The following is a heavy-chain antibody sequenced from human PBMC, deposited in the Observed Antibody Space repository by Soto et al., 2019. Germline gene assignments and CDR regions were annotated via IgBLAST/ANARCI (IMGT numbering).Heavy chain of an antibody. Sequence: ASVKVSCKASGYTFTSYYMHWVRQAPGQGLEWMGWISAYNGNTNYAQKLQGRVTMTTDTSTSTAYMELRSLRSDDTAVYYCARSSSSWYPLNFDYWGQGTLVTVSS. CDR3: ARSSSSWYPLNFDY. CDR2: ISAYNGNT. CDR1: GYTFTSYY. V-gene: IGHV1-18*04. J-gene: IGHJ4*02. D-gene: IGHD6-13*01.